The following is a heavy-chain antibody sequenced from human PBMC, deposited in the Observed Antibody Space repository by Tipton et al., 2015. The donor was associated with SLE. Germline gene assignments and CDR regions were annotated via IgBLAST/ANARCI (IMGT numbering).Heavy chain of an antibody. CDR1: GYSISTGFY. J-gene: IGHJ4*02. Sequence: TLSLTCTVSGYSISTGFYWGWIRQPPGKGLDWIGHVSPSGDTNYNPSLESRVTLSRDTPNNQFSLKLNSVTAADTAIYYCATRYYGYIWGGSRKDFFDYWGQGTLVTVSS. V-gene: IGHV4-38-2*02. D-gene: IGHD3-16*02. CDR3: ATRYYGYIWGGSRKDFFDY. CDR2: VSPSGDT.